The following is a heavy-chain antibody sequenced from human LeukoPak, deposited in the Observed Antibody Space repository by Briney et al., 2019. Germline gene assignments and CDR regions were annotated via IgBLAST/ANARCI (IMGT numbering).Heavy chain of an antibody. V-gene: IGHV1-69*05. D-gene: IGHD6-13*01. CDR3: ARGGYSSPPFDY. CDR1: GGTFSSYA. J-gene: IGHJ4*02. CDR2: IIPIFGTA. Sequence: SVKVSCKASGGTFSSYAISWVRQAPGQGLEWMGGIIPIFGTANYAQKFRGRVTITTDESTSTAYMELSSLRSEDTAVYYCARGGYSSPPFDYWGQGTLVTVSS.